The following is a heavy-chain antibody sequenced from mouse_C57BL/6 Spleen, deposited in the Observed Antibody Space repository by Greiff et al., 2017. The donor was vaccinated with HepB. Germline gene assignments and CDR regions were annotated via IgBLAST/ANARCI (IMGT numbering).Heavy chain of an antibody. D-gene: IGHD1-1*01. Sequence: EVHLVESGPGLVKPSQSLSLTCSVTGYSITSGYYWNWIRQFPGNKLEWMGYISYDGSNNYNPSLKNRISITRDTSKNQFFLKLNSVTTEDTATYYCAREFYYYGRGYFDVWGTGTTVTVSS. V-gene: IGHV3-6*01. J-gene: IGHJ1*03. CDR1: GYSITSGYY. CDR2: ISYDGSN. CDR3: AREFYYYGRGYFDV.